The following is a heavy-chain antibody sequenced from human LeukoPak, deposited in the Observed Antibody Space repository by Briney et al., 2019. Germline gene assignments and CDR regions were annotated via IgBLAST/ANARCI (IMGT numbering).Heavy chain of an antibody. Sequence: GGSLRLSCAASGFTFSSYAMSWVRQAPGKGLEWVSAISGSGGSTYYADSVKGRFTTSRDNSKNTLYLQMNSLRAEDTAVYYCVGCRFGESEDAFDIWGQGTMVTVSS. J-gene: IGHJ3*02. D-gene: IGHD3-10*01. CDR3: VGCRFGESEDAFDI. CDR1: GFTFSSYA. CDR2: ISGSGGST. V-gene: IGHV3-23*01.